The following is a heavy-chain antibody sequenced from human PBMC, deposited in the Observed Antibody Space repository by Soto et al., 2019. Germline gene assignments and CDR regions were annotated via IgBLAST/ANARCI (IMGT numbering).Heavy chain of an antibody. V-gene: IGHV2-5*02. CDR2: IYWDDDK. J-gene: IGHJ5*02. Sequence: QITLKESGPTLVKPTQTLTLTCTFSGFSLSTSGVGVGWIRQPPGKALEWLALIYWDDDKRYSPSLKSRLTITKDTSKNQVVLTMTNMAPVDTATYYCAHRSKLVLWATWFDPWGQGTLVTVSS. D-gene: IGHD3-10*01. CDR3: AHRSKLVLWATWFDP. CDR1: GFSLSTSGVG.